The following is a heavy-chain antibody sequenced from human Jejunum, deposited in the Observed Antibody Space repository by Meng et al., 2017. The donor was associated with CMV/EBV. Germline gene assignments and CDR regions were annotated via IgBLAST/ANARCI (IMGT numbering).Heavy chain of an antibody. J-gene: IGHJ4*02. CDR3: AKKYSGSFDY. Sequence: CTGSEFSVTRNNMTWVRQAPGKGLEWVSAIYSGDTTYYADSVRGRFTISRDNSKNTLYLQMNSLRAEDTAVYYCAKKYSGSFDYWGQGTLVTVSS. CDR1: EFSVTRNN. CDR2: IYSGDTT. V-gene: IGHV3-53*01. D-gene: IGHD1-26*01.